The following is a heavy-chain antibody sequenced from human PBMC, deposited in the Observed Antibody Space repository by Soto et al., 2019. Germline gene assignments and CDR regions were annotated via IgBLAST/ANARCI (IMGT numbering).Heavy chain of an antibody. J-gene: IGHJ3*02. CDR2: IYYSGST. Sequence: SSETLSLTCTVSGGSISSYYWSWIRQPPGKGLEWIGYIYYSGSTNYNPSLKSRVTISVDTSKNQFSLKLSSVTAADTAVYYCARVGVGYCSGGSCYAKDAFDIWGQGTMVTVSS. V-gene: IGHV4-59*01. CDR1: GGSISSYY. D-gene: IGHD2-15*01. CDR3: ARVGVGYCSGGSCYAKDAFDI.